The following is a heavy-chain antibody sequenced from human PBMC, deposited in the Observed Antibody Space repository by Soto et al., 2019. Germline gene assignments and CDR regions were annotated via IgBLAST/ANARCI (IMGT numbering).Heavy chain of an antibody. J-gene: IGHJ4*02. CDR3: ARAPYYYDSSGYYYFDY. Sequence: SVKVSCKASGGTFSSYAISWVRQAPGQGLEWMGGIIPIFGTANYAQKFQGRVTITADESTSTAYMELSSLRSEDTAVYYCARAPYYYDSSGYYYFDYWGQGTLVTVSS. CDR1: GGTFSSYA. V-gene: IGHV1-69*13. CDR2: IIPIFGTA. D-gene: IGHD3-22*01.